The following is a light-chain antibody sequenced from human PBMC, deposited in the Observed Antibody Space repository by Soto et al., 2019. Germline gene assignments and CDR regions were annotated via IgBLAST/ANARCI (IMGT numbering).Light chain of an antibody. J-gene: IGLJ2*01. V-gene: IGLV2-14*01. CDR1: SSDIGAYNY. CDR3: SSCSDCSIPVV. Sequence: QSVLTQPASVSGSPGQSITISCTGTSSDIGAYNYVSWYQQHPGKVPKVIIYDVSNRPSGVSNRFSGSKSGNTASLTISGLQAEDEADYYCSSCSDCSIPVVFGGGTKLTVL. CDR2: DVS.